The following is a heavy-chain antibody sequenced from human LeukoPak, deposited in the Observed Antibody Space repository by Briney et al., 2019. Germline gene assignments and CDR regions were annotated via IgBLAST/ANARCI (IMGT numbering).Heavy chain of an antibody. CDR2: INHSGST. Sequence: SETLSLTCAVYGGSFSGYYWSWIRQPPGKGLEWIGEINHSGSTNYNPSLKSRVTISVDTSKNQFSLKLSSVTAADTAVYYCASRTYSSSSAWFDPWGQGTLVTVSS. D-gene: IGHD6-6*01. CDR3: ASRTYSSSSAWFDP. V-gene: IGHV4-34*01. CDR1: GGSFSGYY. J-gene: IGHJ5*02.